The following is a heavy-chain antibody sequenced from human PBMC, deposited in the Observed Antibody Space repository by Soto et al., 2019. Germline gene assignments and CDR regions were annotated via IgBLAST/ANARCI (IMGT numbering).Heavy chain of an antibody. D-gene: IGHD2-15*01. CDR1: GFTFSSYG. V-gene: IGHV3-33*01. Sequence: QVQLVESGGGVVQPGRSLRLSCAASGFTFSSYGMHWVRQAPGKGLEWVAVIWYDGSNKYYADSVKGRFTISRDNSKNTLYLQMNSLRAEDTAVYYCARVIVGGLPDYWGQGTLVTVSS. J-gene: IGHJ4*02. CDR3: ARVIVGGLPDY. CDR2: IWYDGSNK.